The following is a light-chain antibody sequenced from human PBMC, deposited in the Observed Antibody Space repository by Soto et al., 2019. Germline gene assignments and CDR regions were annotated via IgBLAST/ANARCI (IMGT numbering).Light chain of an antibody. Sequence: EIVMTQSPATLSVSPGESATLSCRASQSVNTNLAWYQQKPGRAPRLLIHGASTRATGIPARFSGSGSGTEFTPNISSRQSEDFAVYYCQQYNNWPPHTFGQGTKLEIK. CDR2: GAS. J-gene: IGKJ2*01. CDR3: QQYNNWPPHT. V-gene: IGKV3-15*01. CDR1: QSVNTN.